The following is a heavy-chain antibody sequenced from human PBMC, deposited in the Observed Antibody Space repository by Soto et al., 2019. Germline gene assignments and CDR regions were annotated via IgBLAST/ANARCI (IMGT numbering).Heavy chain of an antibody. J-gene: IGHJ4*02. CDR2: IYYSGST. CDR1: GGSVRSGDYY. V-gene: IGHV4-30-4*01. D-gene: IGHD3-9*01. CDR3: ARDKRYFSIN. Sequence: SETLSLTCTVSGGSVRSGDYYWCWIRQPPGKGLEWIGYIYYSGSTYYNPSLKSRVTISVDTSKNQISLKLSSVTAADTAVYYCARDKRYFSINWGQGTLVTVSS.